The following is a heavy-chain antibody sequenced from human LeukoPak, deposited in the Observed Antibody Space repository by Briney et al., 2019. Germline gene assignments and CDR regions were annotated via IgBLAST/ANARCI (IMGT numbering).Heavy chain of an antibody. CDR3: ARQSSGYYLTAFYYFDY. CDR2: IYYSGST. CDR1: GGSIHSY. J-gene: IGHJ4*02. Sequence: SETLSLTCTVSGGSIHSYWSWIRQPAGKGLEWIGRIYYSGSTYYNPSLKSRVTISVDTSKNQFSLKLSSVTAADTAVYYCARQSSGYYLTAFYYFDYWGQGTLVTVSS. D-gene: IGHD3-22*01. V-gene: IGHV4-4*07.